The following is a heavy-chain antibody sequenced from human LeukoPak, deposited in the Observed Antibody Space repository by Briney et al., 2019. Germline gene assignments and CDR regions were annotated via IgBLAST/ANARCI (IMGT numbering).Heavy chain of an antibody. J-gene: IGHJ6*04. CDR1: GGSFSGYY. D-gene: IGHD2-15*01. CDR3: ARGRVDIVVVVAAPRDYYYGMDV. CDR2: INHSGGT. Sequence: SETLSLTCAVYGGSFSGYYWSWIRQPPGKGLERIGEINHSGGTNYNPSLKSRVTISVDTSKNQFSLKLSSVTAADTAVYYCARGRVDIVVVVAAPRDYYYGMDVWGKGTTVTVSS. V-gene: IGHV4-34*01.